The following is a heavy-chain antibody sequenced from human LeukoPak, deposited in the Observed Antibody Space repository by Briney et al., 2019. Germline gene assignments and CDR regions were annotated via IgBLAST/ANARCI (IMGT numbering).Heavy chain of an antibody. D-gene: IGHD1-1*01. CDR2: INPNSGGT. V-gene: IGHV1-2*02. CDR1: GYTFTSYY. CDR3: ARGNGTTAESDY. Sequence: RASVKVSCKASGYTFTSYYMHWVRQAPGQGLEWMGWINPNSGGTNYAQKFQGSVTMTSDTSISTAYMELSRLRSDDTAVYYCARGNGTTAESDYWGQGTLVTVSS. J-gene: IGHJ4*02.